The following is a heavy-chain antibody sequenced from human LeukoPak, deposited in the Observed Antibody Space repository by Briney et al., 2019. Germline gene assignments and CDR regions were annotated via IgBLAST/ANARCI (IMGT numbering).Heavy chain of an antibody. J-gene: IGHJ4*02. CDR1: GFTFSSYA. V-gene: IGHV3-23*01. CDR3: VVQGWVFRAPTQYYFDY. Sequence: GGSLRLSCAASGFTFSSYAMSWVRQAPGKGLEWASSITGSSASTYYADSVKGRFTISRDNSKNTLYLQMSSLRAEDTAVYYCVVQGWVFRAPTQYYFDYWGQGTLVTVSS. D-gene: IGHD1-1*01. CDR2: ITGSSAST.